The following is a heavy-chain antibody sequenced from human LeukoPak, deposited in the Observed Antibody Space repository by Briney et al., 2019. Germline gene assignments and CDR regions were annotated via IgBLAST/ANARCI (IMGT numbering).Heavy chain of an antibody. V-gene: IGHV4-39*07. J-gene: IGHJ4*02. CDR1: GGSINSSNYY. Sequence: PSETLSLTCTVSGGSINSSNYYWGWIRQPPGKGLEWIGSIYYSGNTYYNPSLKSRVTISVDRSKNQFSLRLNSVTAADTAMYYCARDNSNSGYWGQGTLVIVSS. CDR2: IYYSGNT. CDR3: ARDNSNSGY. D-gene: IGHD1-1*01.